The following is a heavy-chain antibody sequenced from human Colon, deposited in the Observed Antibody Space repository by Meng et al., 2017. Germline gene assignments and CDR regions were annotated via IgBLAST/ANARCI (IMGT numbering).Heavy chain of an antibody. D-gene: IGHD3-9*01. CDR2: IRSKANSYAT. V-gene: IGHV3-73*01. CDR1: GFTFGGSA. CDR3: TRVYDLLTGYYRDYYYGMDV. J-gene: IGHJ6*02. Sequence: GESLKISCAVSGFTFGGSAIHWVRQASGKGLEWVGRIRSKANSYATAYAASVKGRFTISRDDSNNTAYLQMNSLKTEDTAVYYCTRVYDLLTGYYRDYYYGMDVWGQGTTVTVSS.